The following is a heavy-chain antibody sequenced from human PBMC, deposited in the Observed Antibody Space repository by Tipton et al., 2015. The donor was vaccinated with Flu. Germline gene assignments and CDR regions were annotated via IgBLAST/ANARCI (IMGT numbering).Heavy chain of an antibody. CDR3: AVPTMTVFSESRRY. V-gene: IGHV1-69*01. CDR1: GGPFTSYS. CDR2: IIPVLGTE. J-gene: IGHJ4*02. Sequence: QLVQSGAEVKKPGSSAKVSCKASGGPFTSYSINWVRQAPGQGLEWMGGIIPVLGTENYAQKFQGRVTITADESTSTAYMELGSLRFENTAVYCCAVPTMTVFSESRRYWGRGTPVTVSS. D-gene: IGHD3-22*01.